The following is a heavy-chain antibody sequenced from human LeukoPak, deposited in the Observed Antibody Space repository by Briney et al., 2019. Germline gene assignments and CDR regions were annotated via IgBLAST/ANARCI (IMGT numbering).Heavy chain of an antibody. J-gene: IGHJ6*03. CDR3: ARDRLDIVVFPPSKQRRYMDV. Sequence: SETLSLTCAVYGGSFSGYYWTWIRQPPGKGLEWIGGIYHSGSTYYNSSLKSRVTISVDTSKNQFSPKLSSVTAADTAVYYCARDRLDIVVFPPSKQRRYMDVWGKGTTVTVSS. CDR2: IYHSGST. CDR1: GGSFSGYY. D-gene: IGHD2-15*01. V-gene: IGHV4-34*01.